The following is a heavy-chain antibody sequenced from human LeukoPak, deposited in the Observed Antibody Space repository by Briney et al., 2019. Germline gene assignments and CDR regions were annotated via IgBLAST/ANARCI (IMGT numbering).Heavy chain of an antibody. Sequence: GGSLRLSCAATGFTFRNYAMSWVRQAPGKGMEWVSVISGSGASTYYADSVKGRFTISRDNSKNTLYLQMNSLRAEDTAVYYCARDPTPGGDGWFDPWGQGTLVTVSS. J-gene: IGHJ5*02. V-gene: IGHV3-23*01. CDR3: ARDPTPGGDGWFDP. D-gene: IGHD2-21*02. CDR2: ISGSGAST. CDR1: GFTFRNYA.